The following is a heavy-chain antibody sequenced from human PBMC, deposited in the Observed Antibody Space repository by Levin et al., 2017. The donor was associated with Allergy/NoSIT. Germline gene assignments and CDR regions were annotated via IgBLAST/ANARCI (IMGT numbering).Heavy chain of an antibody. CDR3: AKTYYGSGSLIDY. D-gene: IGHD3-10*01. CDR1: GFTFSSYG. J-gene: IGHJ4*02. CDR2: ISYDGSNE. Sequence: GGSLRLSCAASGFTFSSYGMHWVRQAPGKGLEWVAVISYDGSNEYYADSVKGRFTISRDNSKNTLYLQMNSLRAEDTAVYYCAKTYYGSGSLIDYWGQGTLVTVSS. V-gene: IGHV3-30*18.